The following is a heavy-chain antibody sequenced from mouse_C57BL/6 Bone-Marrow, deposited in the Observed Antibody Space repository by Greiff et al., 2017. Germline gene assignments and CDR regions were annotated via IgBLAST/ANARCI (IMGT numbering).Heavy chain of an antibody. CDR1: GFTFSSCA. Sequence: EVQGVESGGGLVKPGGSLKLSCAASGFTFSSCAMSWVRQTPEKRLAWVATISDGGSYTYDPDNVKGRFTISRDNAKNHLYLQMSHLKSEDTAMYYCARDAVPWFAYWGQGTLVTVSA. J-gene: IGHJ3*01. CDR2: ISDGGSYT. V-gene: IGHV5-4*01. CDR3: ARDAVPWFAY.